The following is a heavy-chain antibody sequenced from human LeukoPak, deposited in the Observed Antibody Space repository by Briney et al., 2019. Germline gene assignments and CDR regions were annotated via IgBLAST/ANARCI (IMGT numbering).Heavy chain of an antibody. CDR2: LSGSGSTT. CDR1: GFTFSSDG. J-gene: IGHJ4*02. CDR3: AKAGYTSSWPLDY. D-gene: IGHD6-13*01. V-gene: IGHV3-23*01. Sequence: GGSLRLSCAASGFTFSSDGMSWVRQAPGKGLEWVSALSGSGSTTYYADSVKGRFTISRDNSRNTLFLEMNSLRVEDTAVYYCAKAGYTSSWPLDYWGQGTQVTVSS.